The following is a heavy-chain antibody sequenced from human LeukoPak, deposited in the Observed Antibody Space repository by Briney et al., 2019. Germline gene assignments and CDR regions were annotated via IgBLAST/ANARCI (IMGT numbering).Heavy chain of an antibody. D-gene: IGHD3-16*01. CDR3: ARGGRWLNNWFDP. Sequence: GGSLRLSCAASGFTSSSYGMHWVRQAPGKGLEWVAVISYDGSNKYYADSVKGRFTISRDNSKNTLYLQMNSLRAEDTAVYYCARGGRWLNNWFDPWGQGTLVTVSS. J-gene: IGHJ5*02. CDR1: GFTSSSYG. V-gene: IGHV3-30*03. CDR2: ISYDGSNK.